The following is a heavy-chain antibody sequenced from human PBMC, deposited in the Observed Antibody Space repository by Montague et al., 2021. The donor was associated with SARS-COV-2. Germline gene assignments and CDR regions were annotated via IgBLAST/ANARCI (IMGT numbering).Heavy chain of an antibody. CDR3: ARAIWHLDV. V-gene: IGHV4-4*07. CDR2: SYTWGYV. J-gene: IGHJ2*01. CDR1: GGSVSSND. Sequence: SETLSLTCSVSGGSVSSNDWRWIRQSYAKGPEWIGRSYTWGYVNYNPALQSRVSMSVDTSKSQVSLNVTSVTAADTAVYYCARAIWHLDVWGRGILVTVSS.